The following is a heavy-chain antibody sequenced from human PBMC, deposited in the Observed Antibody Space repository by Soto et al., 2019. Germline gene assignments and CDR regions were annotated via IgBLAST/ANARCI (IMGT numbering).Heavy chain of an antibody. CDR1: GFTFSSYW. CDR3: ARAVVSSSVPYYYYYMDV. CDR2: IKQDGSEK. V-gene: IGHV3-7*01. Sequence: GGSLRLSCAASGFTFSSYWMSWVRQAPGKGLEWVANIKQDGSEKYYVDSVKGRFTISRDNAKNSLYLQMNSLRAEDTAVYYCARAVVSSSVPYYYYYMDVWGKGTTVTVSS. J-gene: IGHJ6*03. D-gene: IGHD6-6*01.